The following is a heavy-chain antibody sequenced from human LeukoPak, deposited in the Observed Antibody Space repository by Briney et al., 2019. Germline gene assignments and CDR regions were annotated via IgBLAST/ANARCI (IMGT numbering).Heavy chain of an antibody. CDR2: IYTSGST. Sequence: SETLSLTCTVSGGSISSYYWSWIRQPAGKGLEWIGRIYTSGSTNYNPSLKSRVTMSVDTSKNQFSLKLNSVTAADTAVYYCARGKDGYNFLNRGEYYYFDYWGQGTLVTVSS. CDR3: ARGKDGYNFLNRGEYYYFDY. D-gene: IGHD5-24*01. J-gene: IGHJ4*02. CDR1: GGSISSYY. V-gene: IGHV4-4*07.